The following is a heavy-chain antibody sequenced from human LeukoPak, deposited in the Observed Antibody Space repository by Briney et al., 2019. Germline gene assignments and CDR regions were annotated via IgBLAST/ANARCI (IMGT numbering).Heavy chain of an antibody. V-gene: IGHV1-18*01. CDR1: GYTFTSYG. J-gene: IGHJ4*02. Sequence: GASVKVSCKASGYTFTSYGISWVRQAPGQGLEWMGWISAYNGNTNYAQKLQGRVTMTTDTSTSTAYMELRGLRSDDTAVYYCARDIPSIAAAGMNDYWGQGTLVTVSS. CDR3: ARDIPSIAAAGMNDY. CDR2: ISAYNGNT. D-gene: IGHD6-13*01.